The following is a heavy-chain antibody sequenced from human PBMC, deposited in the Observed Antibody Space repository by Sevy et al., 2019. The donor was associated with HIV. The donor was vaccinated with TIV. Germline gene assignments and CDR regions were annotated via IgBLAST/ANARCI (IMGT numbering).Heavy chain of an antibody. V-gene: IGHV3-30*18. J-gene: IGHJ3*01. CDR2: VSFDGSNK. CDR1: GFTFGMHG. CDR3: AKDFEPNRYCSSGSCHDTFDV. Sequence: GGSLRLSCVASGFTFGMHGMHWVRQAPGKGLEWVAAVSFDGSNKYYGESVKGRVAISRDNSGRTLYLQMNGLRVDDTALYYCAKDFEPNRYCSSGSCHDTFDVWGRGTMVTVSS. D-gene: IGHD2-2*01.